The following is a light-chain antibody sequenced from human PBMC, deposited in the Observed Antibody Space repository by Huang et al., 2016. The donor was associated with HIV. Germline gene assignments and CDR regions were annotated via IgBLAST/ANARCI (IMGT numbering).Light chain of an antibody. CDR1: QSITNY. Sequence: DIQMTQSPPSLSASLGDRVTITCRASQSITNYLNWYRHKPGEAPELLSHATSSLQKGVPSRFSGGGSGTYFTLTITNLQREDVASYYCQQSYNLPYTFGRGTKVDIK. J-gene: IGKJ2*01. CDR3: QQSYNLPYT. CDR2: ATS. V-gene: IGKV1-39*01.